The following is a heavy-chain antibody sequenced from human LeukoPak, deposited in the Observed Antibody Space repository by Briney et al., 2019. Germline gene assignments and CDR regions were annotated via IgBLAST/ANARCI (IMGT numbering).Heavy chain of an antibody. CDR3: ARTSYDYVWGSYRRGSERAFDI. CDR2: INAGNGNT. Sequence: ASVKVSCKASGYTFTSYAMHWVRQAPGQRLEWMGWINAGNGNTKYSQEFQGRVTITRDTSASTAYMELSSLRSEDMAVYYCARTSYDYVWGSYRRGSERAFDIWGQGTMVTVSS. CDR1: GYTFTSYA. J-gene: IGHJ3*02. D-gene: IGHD3-16*02. V-gene: IGHV1-3*03.